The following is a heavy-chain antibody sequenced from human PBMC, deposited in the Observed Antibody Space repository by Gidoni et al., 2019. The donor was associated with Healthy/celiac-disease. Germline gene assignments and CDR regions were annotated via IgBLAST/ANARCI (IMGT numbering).Heavy chain of an antibody. D-gene: IGHD4-17*01. Sequence: EVQLVESGGGLVQPGGSLKLSCAASGFTFSGSAMHWGRQASGKGLEWVGRIRSKANSYATAYAASVKGRCTISRDDSKNTAYLQMNSLKTEDTAVYYCIRVTTGFSFDYWGQGTLVTVSS. CDR1: GFTFSGSA. CDR2: IRSKANSYAT. V-gene: IGHV3-73*01. CDR3: IRVTTGFSFDY. J-gene: IGHJ4*02.